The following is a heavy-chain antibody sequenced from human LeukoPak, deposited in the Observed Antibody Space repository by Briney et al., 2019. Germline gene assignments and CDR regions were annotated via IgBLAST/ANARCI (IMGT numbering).Heavy chain of an antibody. CDR3: GKGSPGYSVWRDY. Sequence: PGGSLRLSCAASGFTLSSFAMSWVRQAPGKGLEWVSAISGSGGNTYYADSVKGRFTISRDNFKITLYLQMASLRAEDSVVCYCGKGSPGYSVWRDYWGQGTLVTVSS. D-gene: IGHD3-16*01. V-gene: IGHV3-23*01. J-gene: IGHJ4*02. CDR2: ISGSGGNT. CDR1: GFTLSSFA.